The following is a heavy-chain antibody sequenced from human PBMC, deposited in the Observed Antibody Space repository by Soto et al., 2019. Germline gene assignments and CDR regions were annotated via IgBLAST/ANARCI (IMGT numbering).Heavy chain of an antibody. Sequence: GGSLRLSCAASGFTFSSYSMTWVRLAPGKGLEWVSSISSANTYADSVKGRFTISRDNAKNSLYLQMNSLRAEDTAVYYCAREMAFHMDVWGKGTTVTVSS. CDR1: GFTFSSYS. V-gene: IGHV3-21*01. J-gene: IGHJ6*03. CDR2: ISSANTY. CDR3: AREMAFHMDV.